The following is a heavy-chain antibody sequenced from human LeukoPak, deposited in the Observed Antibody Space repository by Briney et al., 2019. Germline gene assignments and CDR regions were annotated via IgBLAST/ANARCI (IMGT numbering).Heavy chain of an antibody. CDR2: ISWNSGSI. V-gene: IGHV3-9*01. D-gene: IGHD3-16*01. CDR1: GFTFDDYA. Sequence: GGSLRLSCAASGFTFDDYAMHWVRQAPGKGLEWVSGISWNSGSIGYADSVKGRFTISRDDSRNTLYLQMTSLRAEDTALYYCARLTSHWGQGTLVTVSS. CDR3: ARLTSH. J-gene: IGHJ4*02.